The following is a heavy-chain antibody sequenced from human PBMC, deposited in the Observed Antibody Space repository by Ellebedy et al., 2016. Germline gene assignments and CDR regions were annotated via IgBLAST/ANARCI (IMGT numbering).Heavy chain of an antibody. J-gene: IGHJ6*03. CDR1: EDTFNIYW. CDR2: VHPGDSEN. Sequence: GESLKISXKGSEDTFNIYWIGWVRQMPGKGLEWIGIVHPGDSENRYSPSFQGHVTISVDKSINTAYLHWSSLKASDTAMYWCARHFASPLGELSPAGYMDVWGKGTTVTVSS. CDR3: ARHFASPLGELSPAGYMDV. V-gene: IGHV5-51*01. D-gene: IGHD3-10*01.